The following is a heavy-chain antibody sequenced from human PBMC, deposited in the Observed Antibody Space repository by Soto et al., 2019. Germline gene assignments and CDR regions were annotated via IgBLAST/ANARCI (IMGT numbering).Heavy chain of an antibody. CDR2: IYHIGSP. D-gene: IGHD3-22*01. CDR1: GRPVSSGGYY. V-gene: IGHV4-31*03. CDR3: VRDRALDSSGHWFDP. J-gene: IGHJ5*02. Sequence: SETLSLTCTVSGRPVSSGGYYWTWIRQHPGRGLEWIGYIYHIGSPYYNPSLENRVTISLDTSKNQFSLNLTSVTAADTAIYYCVRDRALDSSGHWFDPWGQGTLVTVSS.